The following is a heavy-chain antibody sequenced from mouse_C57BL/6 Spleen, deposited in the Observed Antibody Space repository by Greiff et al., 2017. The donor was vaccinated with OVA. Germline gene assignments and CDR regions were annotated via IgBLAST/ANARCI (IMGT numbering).Heavy chain of an antibody. CDR1: GYSITSGYD. CDR2: ISYSGST. CDR3: AREGGSSWFAY. Sequence: EVKLQESGPGMVKPSQSLSLTCTVTGYSITSGYDWHWIRHFPGNKLEWMGYISYSGSTNYNPSLKSRISITHDTSKNHFFLKLNSVTTEDTATYYCAREGGSSWFAYWGQGTLVTVSA. J-gene: IGHJ3*01. V-gene: IGHV3-1*01.